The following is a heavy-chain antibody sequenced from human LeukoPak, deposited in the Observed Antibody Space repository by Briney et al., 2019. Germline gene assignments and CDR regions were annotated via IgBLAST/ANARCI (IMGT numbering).Heavy chain of an antibody. J-gene: IGHJ4*02. Sequence: GGSLRLSCAASGLTVTTSYMSWVRQAPGKGLDWVSVIYSGGSTYYADSVKGRFTISRDNSKNTLYLQMNSLRADDAAVFYCASRSGSSGSHLDYWGQGTLVTVSS. V-gene: IGHV3-53*01. CDR2: IYSGGST. D-gene: IGHD3-10*01. CDR3: ASRSGSSGSHLDY. CDR1: GLTVTTSY.